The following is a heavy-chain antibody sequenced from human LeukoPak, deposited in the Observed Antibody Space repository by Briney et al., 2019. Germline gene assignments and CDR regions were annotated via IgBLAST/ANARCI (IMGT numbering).Heavy chain of an antibody. V-gene: IGHV4-34*01. J-gene: IGHJ4*02. CDR2: INHSGST. Sequence: PSETLSLTCAVYGGSFSGYYWSWIRQPPRTGQERIGEINHSGSTNYNPSLKSRVTISVDKYKSRFSLKLGSVTAAVTAVYYCARVVPVYLTIFGVVGRSRPLDYWGQGTLVTVSS. CDR3: ARVVPVYLTIFGVVGRSRPLDY. D-gene: IGHD3-3*01. CDR1: GGSFSGYY.